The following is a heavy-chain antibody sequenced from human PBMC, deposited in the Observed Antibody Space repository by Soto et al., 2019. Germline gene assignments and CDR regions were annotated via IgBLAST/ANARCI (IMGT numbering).Heavy chain of an antibody. CDR1: GFTFSSYG. CDR3: AKDQPGLDY. V-gene: IGHV3-30*18. CDR2: ISYDGSNK. Sequence: QVQLVESGGGVVQPGRSLRLSCAASGFTFSSYGMHWVRQAPGKGLEWVAVISYDGSNKYYADSVKGRFTISRDNSKNTLYLQMNSLRAEDTAVYYCAKDQPGLDYWGQGTLVTVSS. J-gene: IGHJ4*02.